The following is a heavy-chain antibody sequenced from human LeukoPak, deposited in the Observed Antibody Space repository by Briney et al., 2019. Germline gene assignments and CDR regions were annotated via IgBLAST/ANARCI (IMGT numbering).Heavy chain of an antibody. D-gene: IGHD2-2*01. CDR2: NIPILGIA. V-gene: IGHV1-69*04. CDR1: GGTFSSYA. J-gene: IGHJ5*02. CDR3: ARVWRDCSSTSCYAQAGWFDP. Sequence: GASVKVSCKTSGGTFSSYAISWVRQAPGQGLEWMGRNIPILGIANYAQKFQGRVMITADKSTSTAYMELSSLRSEDTAVYYCARVWRDCSSTSCYAQAGWFDPWGQGTLVTVSS.